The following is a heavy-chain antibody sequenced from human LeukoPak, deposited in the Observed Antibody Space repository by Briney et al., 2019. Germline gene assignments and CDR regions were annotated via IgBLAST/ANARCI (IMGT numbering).Heavy chain of an antibody. Sequence: PGRSLRLSCAASGFTFDDYAMHWVRQAPGKGLEWVAVISYDGSNKYYADSVKGRFTISRDNAKNTLYLQMNSLRAEDTAVYYCARERDGSGWYGGAFDIWGQGTMVTVSS. D-gene: IGHD6-19*01. CDR1: GFTFDDYA. V-gene: IGHV3-30-3*01. CDR3: ARERDGSGWYGGAFDI. J-gene: IGHJ3*02. CDR2: ISYDGSNK.